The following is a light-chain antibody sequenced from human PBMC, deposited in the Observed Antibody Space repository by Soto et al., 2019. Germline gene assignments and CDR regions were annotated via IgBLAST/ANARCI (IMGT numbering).Light chain of an antibody. CDR3: SAYTTRSAV. CDR2: EVN. V-gene: IGLV2-14*01. CDR1: SSDVGGYNY. J-gene: IGLJ1*01. Sequence: QSVLTQPASVSGSLGQSITISCTGTSSDVGGYNYVSWFQQHPGKAPKLMIYEVNFRPSGVSNRFSGSKSDNTASLTISGLQAEDEADYYYSAYTTRSAVFGTGTKVTVL.